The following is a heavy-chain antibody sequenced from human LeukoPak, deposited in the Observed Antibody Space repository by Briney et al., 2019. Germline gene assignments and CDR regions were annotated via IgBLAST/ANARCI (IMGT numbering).Heavy chain of an antibody. Sequence: PGGSLRLSCAASGFTFSSYSMNWVRQAPGKGLEWVSSISSSSSYIYYADSVKGRFTISRDNAKNSLYLQMNSLRAEDTAVYYCARDEFRAGYWFDPWGQGTLVTVSS. D-gene: IGHD3-10*01. CDR1: GFTFSSYS. CDR2: ISSSSSYI. V-gene: IGHV3-21*01. CDR3: ARDEFRAGYWFDP. J-gene: IGHJ5*02.